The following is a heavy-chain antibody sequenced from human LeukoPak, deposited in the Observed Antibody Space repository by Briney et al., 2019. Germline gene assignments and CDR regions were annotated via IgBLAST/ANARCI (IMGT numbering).Heavy chain of an antibody. CDR2: ISGSGDST. V-gene: IGHV3-23*01. CDR1: GFTFSNYG. D-gene: IGHD6-13*01. J-gene: IGHJ4*02. Sequence: GGSLRLSCAASGFTFSNYGMSWVHQAPGKGLEWVSSISGSGDSTYYADSVKGRFTISRDNSKNTLYLQMNSLRAEDTAVYYCAKTAGIAAAADFDYWGQGTLVTVSS. CDR3: AKTAGIAAAADFDY.